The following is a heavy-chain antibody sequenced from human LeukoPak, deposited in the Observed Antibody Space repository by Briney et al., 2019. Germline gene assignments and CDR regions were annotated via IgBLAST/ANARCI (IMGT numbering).Heavy chain of an antibody. D-gene: IGHD3-22*01. CDR1: GFSLTISGMC. CDR2: IDWDDDK. CDR3: ARIPNFYDNKGYFDY. Sequence: SGPTLVNPTQTLTLTCTFSGFSLTISGMCVSWIRQPPGKALEWLARIDWDDDKYYSTSLKTRLTISKDTSKNPVVLTVTNMDPVDTATYYCARIPNFYDNKGYFDYWGQGILVPVSS. V-gene: IGHV2-70*11. J-gene: IGHJ4*02.